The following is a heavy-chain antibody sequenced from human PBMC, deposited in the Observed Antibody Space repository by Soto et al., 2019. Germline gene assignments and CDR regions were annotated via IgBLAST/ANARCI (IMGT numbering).Heavy chain of an antibody. CDR1: GFTFSSYG. J-gene: IGHJ6*01. CDR2: ISYDGSNK. CDR3: AKVGDWSTPPLYYYGMDV. D-gene: IGHD1-1*01. V-gene: IGHV3-30*18. Sequence: GSLRLSCAASGFTFSSYGMHWVRQAPGKGLEWVAVISYDGSNKYYADSVKGRFTISRDNSKNTLYMQMNSLRAEDTAVYYCAKVGDWSTPPLYYYGMDVWGQGT.